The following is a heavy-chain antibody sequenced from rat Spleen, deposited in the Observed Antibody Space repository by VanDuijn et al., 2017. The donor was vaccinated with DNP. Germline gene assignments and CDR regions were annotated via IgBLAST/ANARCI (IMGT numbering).Heavy chain of an antibody. D-gene: IGHD1-12*02. CDR3: ATQRYYDGRYYYGFDY. J-gene: IGHJ2*01. CDR2: IIYDGSST. V-gene: IGHV5-31*01. Sequence: EVQLVESGGGLVQPGKSLKVSCDASGFTFNNFWMTWIRQVPGKGLEWVAAIIYDGSSTYYRDSVKGRFTISRDNAKSTLYLQMDSLRSEDTATYYCATQRYYDGRYYYGFDYWGQGVMVTVSS. CDR1: GFTFNNFW.